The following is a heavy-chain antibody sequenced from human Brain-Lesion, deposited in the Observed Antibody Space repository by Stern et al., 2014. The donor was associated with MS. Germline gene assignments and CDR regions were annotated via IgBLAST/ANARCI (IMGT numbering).Heavy chain of an antibody. Sequence: EVQLVESGGDLVQPGGSLRLSCTASGFTFSTYWMHWVRQAPGKGLVWVSRINGDGSRTSYADSVKGRFTSSRDNAKNTLYVQMNSLRVEDTAVYYCARAHVDTWDWFDPWGQGTLVTVSS. CDR2: INGDGSRT. CDR1: GFTFSTYW. D-gene: IGHD5-18*01. J-gene: IGHJ5*02. CDR3: ARAHVDTWDWFDP. V-gene: IGHV3-74*01.